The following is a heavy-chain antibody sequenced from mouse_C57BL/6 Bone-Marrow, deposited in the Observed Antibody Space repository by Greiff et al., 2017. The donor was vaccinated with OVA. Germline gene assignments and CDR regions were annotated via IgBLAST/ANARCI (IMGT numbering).Heavy chain of an antibody. Sequence: QVQLQPGAELVKPGASVKLSCKASGYTFTSYWMHWVKQRPGRGLEWIGRIDPNSGGTKYNEKFKSKATLTVDKPSSTAYMQLSSLTSEDSAVYYCARSTTVAPYYFDYWGQGTTLTVSS. CDR1: GYTFTSYW. V-gene: IGHV1-72*01. CDR3: ARSTTVAPYYFDY. D-gene: IGHD1-1*01. CDR2: IDPNSGGT. J-gene: IGHJ2*01.